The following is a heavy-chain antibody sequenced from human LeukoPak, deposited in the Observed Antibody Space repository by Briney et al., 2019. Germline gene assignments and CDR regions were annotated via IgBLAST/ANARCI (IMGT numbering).Heavy chain of an antibody. D-gene: IGHD6-13*01. CDR1: GFTFSSYW. Sequence: GGSLRLSCAASGFTFSSYWMSWVRQAPGKGLEWVANIKRDGSEKYYVDPVKGRFTISRDNAKNSLYLQMNSLRAEDTAVYYCARVGTPYSSSWYGYYYMDVWGKGTTVTVSS. CDR3: ARVGTPYSSSWYGYYYMDV. CDR2: IKRDGSEK. J-gene: IGHJ6*03. V-gene: IGHV3-7*01.